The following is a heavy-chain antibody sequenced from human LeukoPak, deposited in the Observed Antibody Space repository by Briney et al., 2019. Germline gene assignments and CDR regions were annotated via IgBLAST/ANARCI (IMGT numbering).Heavy chain of an antibody. J-gene: IGHJ4*02. D-gene: IGHD6-19*01. Sequence: GGSPRLSCAASGFTFSDYYMSWIRQAPGKGLEWGSYISSISSYTNYADSVKGRFTISRDNAKNSLYLQMNSLRAEDTAVYYCARRSYSSGYYFDYWGQGTLVTVSS. CDR2: ISSISSYT. CDR1: GFTFSDYY. CDR3: ARRSYSSGYYFDY. V-gene: IGHV3-11*06.